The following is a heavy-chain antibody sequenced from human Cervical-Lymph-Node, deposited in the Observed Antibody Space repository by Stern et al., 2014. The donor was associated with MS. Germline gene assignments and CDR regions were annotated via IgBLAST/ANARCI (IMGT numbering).Heavy chain of an antibody. CDR3: ARAVSAMVRGVTDY. D-gene: IGHD3-10*01. CDR2: IDSDGSTT. Sequence: VQLVESGGGLVQPGGSLRLSCAASGFTFSSYWMHWVRQAPGKGLVWVSRIDSDGSTTSYADSVKGRFTISRDNAKNTLYLQMNSLRAEDTAVYYCARAVSAMVRGVTDYWGQGTLVTVSS. V-gene: IGHV3-74*02. CDR1: GFTFSSYW. J-gene: IGHJ4*02.